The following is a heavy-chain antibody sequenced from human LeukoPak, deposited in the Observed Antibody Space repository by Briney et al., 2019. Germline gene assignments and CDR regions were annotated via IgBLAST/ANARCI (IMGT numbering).Heavy chain of an antibody. J-gene: IGHJ4*02. CDR2: TYRGSDT. V-gene: IGHV5-51*01. Sequence: GESLKISCTASGYTFGNDLIGLVRQMPRKVVGWMAITYRGSDTNYGPSFQGQVTISVDITTASLHLRSLKASDTAMYYFARLDCYHKSSGYHPRYFDYWGQGTLVTVYS. CDR3: ARLDCYHKSSGYHPRYFDY. D-gene: IGHD3-22*01. CDR1: GYTFGNDL.